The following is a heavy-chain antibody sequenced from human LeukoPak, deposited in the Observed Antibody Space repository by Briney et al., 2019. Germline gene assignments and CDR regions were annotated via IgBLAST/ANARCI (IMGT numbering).Heavy chain of an antibody. V-gene: IGHV4-34*01. CDR1: GGSFSGYY. Sequence: SETLSLTCAVCGGSFSGYYWSWIRQPPGKGLEWIGEINHSGSTNYNPSLKSRVTISVDTSKNQFSLKLSSVTAAATAVYYCARGLSSGYERGYYYYGMDVWGQGTTVTVSS. CDR3: ARGLSSGYERGYYYYGMDV. CDR2: INHSGST. J-gene: IGHJ6*02. D-gene: IGHD5-12*01.